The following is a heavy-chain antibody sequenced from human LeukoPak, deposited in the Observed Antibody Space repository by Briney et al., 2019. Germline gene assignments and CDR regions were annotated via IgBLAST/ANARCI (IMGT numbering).Heavy chain of an antibody. J-gene: IGHJ4*02. D-gene: IGHD5-18*01. V-gene: IGHV4-59*01. Sequence: SGTLSLTCTVSGGSISSYYWSWIRQPPGKGLEWIGYIYYSGSTNYNPSLKSRVTISVDTSKNQFSLKVSSVTAADTTVYYCATRFRSYGLPFDYWGQGILVTVSS. CDR3: ATRFRSYGLPFDY. CDR1: GGSISSYY. CDR2: IYYSGST.